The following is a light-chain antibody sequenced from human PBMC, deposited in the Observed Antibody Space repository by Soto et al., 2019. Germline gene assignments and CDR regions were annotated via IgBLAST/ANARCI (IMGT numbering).Light chain of an antibody. CDR1: QSVSSY. V-gene: IGKV3-11*01. CDR3: QQRSNWPQT. CDR2: DAS. J-gene: IGKJ2*01. Sequence: EIVLTQSPATLSLSPGERATLSCSASQSVSSYLAWYQQKPGQAPRLLIYDASNRATGIPARFSGSGSGTDFTLTISRLEPEDVAVYYWQQRSNWPQTFGQGTKLEIK.